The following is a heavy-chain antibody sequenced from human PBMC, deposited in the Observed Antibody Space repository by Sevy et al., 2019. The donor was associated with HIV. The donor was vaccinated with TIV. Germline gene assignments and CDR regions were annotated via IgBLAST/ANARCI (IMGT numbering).Heavy chain of an antibody. D-gene: IGHD2-21*02. CDR3: ARGGRYGAGDCYSIGY. J-gene: IGHJ4*02. CDR1: GFTFSSYV. V-gene: IGHV3-33*08. CDR2: IWYDGTIK. Sequence: GGSLRLSCAASGFTFSSYVMHWVRQAPGKGLEWVALIWYDGTIKYYADSVKGRFTISRDNSKDTLFLQMNSLTPEDTAVYYCARGGRYGAGDCYSIGYWGQGALVSVSS.